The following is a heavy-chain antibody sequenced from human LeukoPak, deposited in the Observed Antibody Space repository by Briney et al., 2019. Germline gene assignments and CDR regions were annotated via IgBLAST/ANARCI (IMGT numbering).Heavy chain of an antibody. Sequence: GGSLRLSCAASRFTFNTYWMSWVRQAPGKGLEWVAVIALDGSNKYSADSVKGRFTISRDNSMNTLYLQMNSLRPEDTAVYYCARGASRWELPGYYFDSWGQGTLVTVAS. CDR3: ARGASRWELPGYYFDS. J-gene: IGHJ4*02. CDR2: IALDGSNK. V-gene: IGHV3-30-3*01. CDR1: RFTFNTYW. D-gene: IGHD1-26*01.